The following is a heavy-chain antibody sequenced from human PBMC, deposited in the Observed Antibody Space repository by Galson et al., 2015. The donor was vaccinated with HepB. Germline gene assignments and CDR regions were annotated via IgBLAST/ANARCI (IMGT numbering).Heavy chain of an antibody. D-gene: IGHD3-3*01. Sequence: SVKVSCKASGFTFTSSAMQWVRQARGQRLEWIGWIVVGSGNTNYAQKFQERVTITRDMSTSTAYMELSSLRSEDTAVYYCAAGLGMYDFWSGGASGFDPWGQGTLVTVSS. CDR3: AAGLGMYDFWSGGASGFDP. J-gene: IGHJ5*02. CDR2: IVVGSGNT. CDR1: GFTFTSSA. V-gene: IGHV1-58*02.